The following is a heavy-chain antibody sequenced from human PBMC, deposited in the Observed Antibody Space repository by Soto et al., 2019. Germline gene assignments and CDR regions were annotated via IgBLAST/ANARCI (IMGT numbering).Heavy chain of an antibody. V-gene: IGHV1-18*01. D-gene: IGHD6-13*01. CDR1: GYTFTSYG. Sequence: ASVKVSFKASGYTFTSYGISWVRQAPGQGLEWMGWISAYNGNTNYAQKLQGRVTMTTDASTSTAYMELRSLRSDDTAVYYCARDFNFYSSSWYSKDWFDPWGQGTLVTVSS. CDR2: ISAYNGNT. J-gene: IGHJ5*02. CDR3: ARDFNFYSSSWYSKDWFDP.